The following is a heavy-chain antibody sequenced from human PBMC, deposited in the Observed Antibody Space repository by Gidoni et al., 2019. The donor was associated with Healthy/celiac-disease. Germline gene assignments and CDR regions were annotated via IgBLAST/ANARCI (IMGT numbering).Heavy chain of an antibody. CDR1: GFTFSSYD. J-gene: IGHJ3*02. CDR2: ISGSGGST. CDR3: AKDFYSGYAQDAFDI. V-gene: IGHV3-23*01. D-gene: IGHD5-12*01. Sequence: EVQLLESGGGLVQPGGSLRLYCAASGFTFSSYDMSWVRQAPGKGLEWVSAISGSGGSTYYADSVKGRFTISRDNSKNTLYLQMNSLRAEDTAVYYCAKDFYSGYAQDAFDIWGQGTMVTVSS.